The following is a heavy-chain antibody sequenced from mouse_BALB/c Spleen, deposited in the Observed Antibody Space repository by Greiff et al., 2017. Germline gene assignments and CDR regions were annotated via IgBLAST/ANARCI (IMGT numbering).Heavy chain of an antibody. CDR1: GYTFTDYN. Sequence: EVQLQESGPELVKPGASVKIPCKASGYTFTDYNMDWVKQSHGKSLEWIGYIDPYNGGTSYNQKFKGKATLTVDKSSSTAYMHLNSLTSEDSAVYYCARKMATMISSWFAYWGQGTLVTVSA. J-gene: IGHJ3*01. D-gene: IGHD2-4*01. V-gene: IGHV1S135*01. CDR2: IDPYNGGT. CDR3: ARKMATMISSWFAY.